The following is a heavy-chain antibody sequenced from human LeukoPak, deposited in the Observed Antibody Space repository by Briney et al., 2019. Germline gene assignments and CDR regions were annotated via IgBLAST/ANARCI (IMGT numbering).Heavy chain of an antibody. CDR1: GGSISSGDYY. Sequence: SQTLSLTCTVSGGSISSGDYYWSWIRQPPGKGLEWIGYIYYSGSTNYNPSLKSRVTISVDTSKNQFSLKLNSVTAADTAVYYCARGDYGDYVGYFDLWGRGTLVTVSS. D-gene: IGHD4-17*01. CDR2: IYYSGST. CDR3: ARGDYGDYVGYFDL. J-gene: IGHJ2*01. V-gene: IGHV4-61*08.